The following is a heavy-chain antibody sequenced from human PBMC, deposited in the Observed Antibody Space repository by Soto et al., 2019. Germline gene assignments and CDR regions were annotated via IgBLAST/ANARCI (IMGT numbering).Heavy chain of an antibody. CDR1: GGSVRGYY. Sequence: QVQLQESGPGLVKPSETLSLTCTVSGGSVRGYYWTWIRQPPGKGLEWIGYIYYTGRTKYNPSLKSRVAISVDTSENQFSLKLSSVTAADTAVYYCAREVSSYGSRYFYSWGQGTLVTVSS. J-gene: IGHJ4*02. CDR2: IYYTGRT. V-gene: IGHV4-59*02. D-gene: IGHD5-18*01. CDR3: AREVSSYGSRYFYS.